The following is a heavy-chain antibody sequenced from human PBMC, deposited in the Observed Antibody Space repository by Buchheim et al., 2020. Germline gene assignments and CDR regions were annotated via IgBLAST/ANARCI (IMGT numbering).Heavy chain of an antibody. CDR2: VNAGNSKT. CDR3: ARAMSFEYDPLQYPMDI. J-gene: IGHJ6*02. Sequence: QVQLVQSGAEVKKPGASVKVSCKASGYSFTAYAIHWVRQTPGQRFEWMGWVNAGNSKTKYSPRFQGRVTITKDTSASTAYMELNNLRSEDRAVYYCARAMSFEYDPLQYPMDIWGQGTT. V-gene: IGHV1-3*01. CDR1: GYSFTAYA. D-gene: IGHD3-3*01.